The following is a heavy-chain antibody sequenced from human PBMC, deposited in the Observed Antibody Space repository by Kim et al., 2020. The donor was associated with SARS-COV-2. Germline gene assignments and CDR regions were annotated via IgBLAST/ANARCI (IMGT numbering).Heavy chain of an antibody. CDR2: ISSSSYI. Sequence: GGSLRLSCAASGFTFSSYSMNWVRQAPGKGLEWVSSISSSSYIYYADSVKGRFTISRDNAKNSLYLQMNSLRAEDTAVYYCAREFTARYYDSSDRSFDYWGQGTLVTVSS. J-gene: IGHJ4*02. CDR3: AREFTARYYDSSDRSFDY. D-gene: IGHD3-22*01. CDR1: GFTFSSYS. V-gene: IGHV3-21*01.